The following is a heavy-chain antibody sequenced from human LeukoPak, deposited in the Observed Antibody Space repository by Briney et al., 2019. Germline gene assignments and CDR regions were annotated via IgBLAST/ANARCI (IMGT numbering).Heavy chain of an antibody. D-gene: IGHD2-2*01. Sequence: APVKVSCKASGYSFTDYYIHWVRQAPGQGLEWMGWINPNTGGTNYAQKFQGRVTMTRDTSISTAYMELSRLRPDGTAVYYCARGYCSSTSCSSYGDYWKPLDYWGQGTLVTVSS. V-gene: IGHV1-2*02. CDR3: ARGYCSSTSCSSYGDYWKPLDY. J-gene: IGHJ4*02. CDR2: INPNTGGT. CDR1: GYSFTDYY.